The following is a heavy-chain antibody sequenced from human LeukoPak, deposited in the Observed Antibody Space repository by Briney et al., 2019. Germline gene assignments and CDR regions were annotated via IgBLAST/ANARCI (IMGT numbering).Heavy chain of an antibody. CDR3: ARLGDGYNYY. Sequence: GESLKISCMGSGYSFTSYWITWVRQMPGKGLEWMGRIDPSDSYTNYSPSFQGHVTISADKSISTAYLQWSSLKASDTAMYYCARLGDGYNYYWGQGTLVTVSS. CDR1: GYSFTSYW. V-gene: IGHV5-10-1*01. CDR2: IDPSDSYT. D-gene: IGHD5-24*01. J-gene: IGHJ4*02.